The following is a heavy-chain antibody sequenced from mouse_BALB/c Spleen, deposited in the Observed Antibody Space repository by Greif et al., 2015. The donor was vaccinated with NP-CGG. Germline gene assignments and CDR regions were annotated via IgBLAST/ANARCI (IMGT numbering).Heavy chain of an antibody. CDR2: ISNLAYSI. CDR3: ARDYGSSYWYFDV. CDR1: GFTFSDYG. J-gene: IGHJ1*01. V-gene: IGHV5-15*02. D-gene: IGHD1-1*01. Sequence: EVQVVESGGGLVQPGGSRKLSCAASGFTFSDYGMAWVRQAPGKGPEWVAFISNLAYSIYYADTVTGRFTISRENAKNTLYLEMSSLRSEDTAMYYCARDYGSSYWYFDVWGAGTTVTVSS.